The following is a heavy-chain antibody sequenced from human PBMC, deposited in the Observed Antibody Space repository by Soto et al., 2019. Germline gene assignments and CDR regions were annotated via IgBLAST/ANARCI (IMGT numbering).Heavy chain of an antibody. CDR3: ARVLMVPQTPRSYYYYYYMDV. V-gene: IGHV4-59*08. Sequence: SETLSLTCTVPGGSISSYYWSWIRQPPGKGLEWIGYIYYSGSTNYNPSLKSRVTISVDTSKNQFSLKLSSVTAADTAVYYCARVLMVPQTPRSYYYYYYMDVWGKGTTVTVSS. D-gene: IGHD2-8*01. CDR2: IYYSGST. CDR1: GGSISSYY. J-gene: IGHJ6*03.